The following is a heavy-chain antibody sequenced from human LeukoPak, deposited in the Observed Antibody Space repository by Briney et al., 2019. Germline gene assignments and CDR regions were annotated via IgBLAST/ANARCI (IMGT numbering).Heavy chain of an antibody. CDR1: AFTFSTYA. CDR2: ISGSGSNQ. Sequence: GRSLRPSCSASAFTFSTYAINWVRQAPGKGLEWVAAISGSGSNQYYPDSVSRLFTISRDNSKKSVYLQMNSRRAEDTSVYYCAKGRAASDIEVNTLFDFWGQGTLVPVSS. D-gene: IGHD2-21*01. CDR3: AKGRAASDIEVNTLFDF. V-gene: IGHV3-23*01. J-gene: IGHJ4*02.